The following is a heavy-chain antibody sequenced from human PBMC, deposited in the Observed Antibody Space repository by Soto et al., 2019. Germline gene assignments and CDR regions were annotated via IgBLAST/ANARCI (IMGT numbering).Heavy chain of an antibody. CDR2: IIPILNIA. J-gene: IGHJ6*03. D-gene: IGHD4-17*01. CDR3: ARVSEMGTVTEGFDYYMDV. V-gene: IGHV1-69*02. CDR1: GGTFSNYT. Sequence: QVQLVQSGAEVKKPGSSVKVSCKASGGTFSNYTISWVRQAPGQGLEWMGRIIPILNIANYAQKFQSRVTITADKSTTTAYMELSSLRSEDTAVYYCARVSEMGTVTEGFDYYMDVWGKGTTVTVSS.